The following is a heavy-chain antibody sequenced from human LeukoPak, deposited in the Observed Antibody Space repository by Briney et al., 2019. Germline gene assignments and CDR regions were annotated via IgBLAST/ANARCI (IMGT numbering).Heavy chain of an antibody. CDR2: IYPGDSDT. CDR1: GYSFTNYW. V-gene: IGHV5-51*01. D-gene: IGHD3-10*01. J-gene: IGHJ5*02. Sequence: GESLKISCKGSGYSFTNYWIGWVRQMPGKGLEWMGIIYPGDSDTRYSPSFQGRVTISADKSISTAYLQWSGLKASDTAMYYCARRDYYGSGSYYKHNYFDPWGQGTLVTVSS. CDR3: ARRDYYGSGSYYKHNYFDP.